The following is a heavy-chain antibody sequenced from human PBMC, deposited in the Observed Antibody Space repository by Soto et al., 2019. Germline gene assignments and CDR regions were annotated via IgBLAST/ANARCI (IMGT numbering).Heavy chain of an antibody. Sequence: QITLKESGPTLVKPTQTLTLTCTFSGFSVSTGGVGVAWIRQPPGKALEWLALIYWDDDKRYSPFLQSRVTIXKXXSKNHVVLTMTNMDPVDTATYYCAHKGGRGAGMDVWGQGTTVTVSS. CDR1: GFSVSTGGVG. J-gene: IGHJ6*02. CDR2: IYWDDDK. CDR3: AHKGGRGAGMDV. V-gene: IGHV2-5*02. D-gene: IGHD2-15*01.